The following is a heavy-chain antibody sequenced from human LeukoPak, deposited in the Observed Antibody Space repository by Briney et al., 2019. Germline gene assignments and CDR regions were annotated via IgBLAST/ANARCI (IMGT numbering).Heavy chain of an antibody. Sequence: GGSLRLSCAASGFTFSSYSMTWVRQAPGKGLEWVSSISSSSSYIYYADSVKGRFTISRDNAKNSLYLQMNSLRAEDTAVYYCAREVSVIVGATGLDYWGQGTLVTVSS. J-gene: IGHJ4*02. CDR3: AREVSVIVGATGLDY. V-gene: IGHV3-21*01. CDR2: ISSSSSYI. D-gene: IGHD1-26*01. CDR1: GFTFSSYS.